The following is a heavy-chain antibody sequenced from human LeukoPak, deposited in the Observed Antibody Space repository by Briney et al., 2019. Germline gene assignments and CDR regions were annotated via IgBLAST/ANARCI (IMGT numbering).Heavy chain of an antibody. CDR1: GGSISSSSYY. V-gene: IGHV4-39*01. D-gene: IGHD3-16*01. CDR3: ARHWGARRLPDY. J-gene: IGHJ4*02. Sequence: PSETLSLTCTVSGGSISSSSYYWGWIRQPPGKGLEWIGSIYYSGSTYYNPSLKSRVTISVDTSKNQFSLKLSSVTAAGTAVYYCARHWGARRLPDYWGQGTLVTVSS. CDR2: IYYSGST.